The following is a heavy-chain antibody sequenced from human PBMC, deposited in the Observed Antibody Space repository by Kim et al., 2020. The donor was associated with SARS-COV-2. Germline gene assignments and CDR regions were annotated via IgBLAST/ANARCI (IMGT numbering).Heavy chain of an antibody. CDR2: IYYSGST. CDR3: ASHSYYYDSSGYYSNPSLGAFDI. CDR1: GGSISSSSYY. J-gene: IGHJ3*02. D-gene: IGHD3-22*01. V-gene: IGHV4-39*01. Sequence: SQTLSLTCTVSGGSISSSSYYWGWIRQPPGKGLEWIGSIYYSGSTYYNPSLKSRVTISVDTSKNQFSLKLSSVTAADTAVYYCASHSYYYDSSGYYSNPSLGAFDIWGQGTMVTVSS.